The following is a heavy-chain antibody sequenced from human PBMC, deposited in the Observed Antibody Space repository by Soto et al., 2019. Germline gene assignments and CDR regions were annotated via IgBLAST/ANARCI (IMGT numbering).Heavy chain of an antibody. J-gene: IGHJ3*02. CDR2: IVVGSGNT. CDR3: AAEEWYNWNEPRIGWPLAFDI. Sequence: SVKVSCKASGFTFTSSAMQWVRQARGQRLEWIGWIVVGSGNTNYAQKFQERVTITRDMSTSTAYMELSSLRSEDTAVYYCAAEEWYNWNEPRIGWPLAFDIWGQGTMVTVSS. D-gene: IGHD1-1*01. CDR1: GFTFTSSA. V-gene: IGHV1-58*02.